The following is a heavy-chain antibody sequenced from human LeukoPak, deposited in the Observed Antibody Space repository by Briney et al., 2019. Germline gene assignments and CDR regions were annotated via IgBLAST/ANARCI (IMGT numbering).Heavy chain of an antibody. CDR2: ISNSGSTT. Sequence: GGSLRLSCVASGFTFSSYEMNWVRQAPGKGLEWVSYISNSGSTTYYADSVKGRLTISRDNAKNSLYLQMNSLRAEDTAVYYCARDWRHRDYGSGSLDYWGQGALVTVSS. V-gene: IGHV3-48*03. CDR3: ARDWRHRDYGSGSLDY. CDR1: GFTFSSYE. J-gene: IGHJ4*02. D-gene: IGHD3-10*01.